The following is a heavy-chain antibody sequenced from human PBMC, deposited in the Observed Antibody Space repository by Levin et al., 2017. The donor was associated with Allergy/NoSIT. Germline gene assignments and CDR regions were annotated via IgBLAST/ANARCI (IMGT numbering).Heavy chain of an antibody. J-gene: IGHJ5*02. D-gene: IGHD4-17*01. CDR3: ARGGYGDYDL. CDR2: ISASGGST. CDR1: TFTFNNYA. V-gene: IGHV3-23*01. Sequence: PGESLKISCAASTFTFNNYAMSWVRQAPGKGLEWVSAISASGGSTYYADSVKGRFTISRDNSKSTLYVQMNSLRAEDTAVYYCARGGYGDYDLWGPGTLVIVSS.